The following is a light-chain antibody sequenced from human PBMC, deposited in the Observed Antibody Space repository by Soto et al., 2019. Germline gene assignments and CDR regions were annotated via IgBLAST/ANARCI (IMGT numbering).Light chain of an antibody. CDR2: GAS. V-gene: IGKV3-15*01. J-gene: IGKJ4*01. Sequence: EIVMTQSPVTLSVSPGERATLSCRASQSLGGNLAWYQQKPGQGPRLLIFGASTRATGVPARFSGSGSGTEFTLTITSLQSEDYAVYFCQQYGSSPLTFGGGTKMEIK. CDR1: QSLGGN. CDR3: QQYGSSPLT.